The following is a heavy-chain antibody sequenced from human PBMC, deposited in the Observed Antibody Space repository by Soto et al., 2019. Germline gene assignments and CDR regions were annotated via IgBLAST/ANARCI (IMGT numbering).Heavy chain of an antibody. V-gene: IGHV3-7*01. CDR3: TRGHYYDHS. J-gene: IGHJ4*02. D-gene: IGHD3-16*01. CDR1: GFTFSNFW. CDR2: IMADGSEK. Sequence: PGGSLRLSCAASGFTFSNFWMNWVRQGPGKGLEWVANIMADGSEKYYVDSVKGRFIISRDNAKNLLYLQMNSLRAEDTAVYYCTRGHYYDHSGGQGTVVTVSS.